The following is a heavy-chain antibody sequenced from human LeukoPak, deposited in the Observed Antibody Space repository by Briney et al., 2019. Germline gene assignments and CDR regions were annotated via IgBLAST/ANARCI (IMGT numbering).Heavy chain of an antibody. V-gene: IGHV4-34*01. J-gene: IGHJ3*02. Sequence: PSETLSLTCAVYGGSFSGYYWSWIRQPPGKGLEWIGEINHSGSTNYNPSLKSRVTISVDTSKNQFSLKLSSVTAADTAMYYCARGRTYYDILTGHPRGYAFDIWGQGTMVTVSS. D-gene: IGHD3-9*01. CDR3: ARGRTYYDILTGHPRGYAFDI. CDR1: GGSFSGYY. CDR2: INHSGST.